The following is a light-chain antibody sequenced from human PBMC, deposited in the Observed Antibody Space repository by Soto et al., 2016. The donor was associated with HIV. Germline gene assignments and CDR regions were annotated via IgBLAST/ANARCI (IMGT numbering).Light chain of an antibody. CDR1: LDITNR. Sequence: IQMTQSPSSLSAPVGDRVTITCLANLDITNRVNWYQHKPGKPPKLLIHDASNLETGIPSRFSGGGSGTHFTFTISSLQPEDIGTYYCQHFDNLPLAFGGGPRWR. J-gene: IGKJ4*01. CDR3: QHFDNLPLA. V-gene: IGKV1-33*01. CDR2: DAS.